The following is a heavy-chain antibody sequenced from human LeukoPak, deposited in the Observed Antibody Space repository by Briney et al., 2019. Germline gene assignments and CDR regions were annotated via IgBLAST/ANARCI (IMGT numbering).Heavy chain of an antibody. CDR1: GYTFTSYD. J-gene: IGHJ4*02. Sequence: ASVKVSCKASGYTFTSYDINWVRQAAGQGLEWMGWISAYNGNTNYAQKLQGRVTMTRDTSISTAYMELSRLRSDDTAVYYCARVFNYYGSGSYYRPDYWGQGTLVTVSS. CDR2: ISAYNGNT. CDR3: ARVFNYYGSGSYYRPDY. V-gene: IGHV1-18*01. D-gene: IGHD3-10*01.